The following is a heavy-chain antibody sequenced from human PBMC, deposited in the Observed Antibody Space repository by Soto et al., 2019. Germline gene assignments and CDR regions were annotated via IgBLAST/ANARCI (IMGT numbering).Heavy chain of an antibody. CDR1: GFIFNDHY. D-gene: IGHD6-19*01. CDR3: ARVYGIPVAGTLDF. Sequence: GGSLRLSCAASGFIFNDHYMDWVRQAPGKGLEWVGRTRNKGNSYSTDYADSVKGRFTISRDNAKNSLYLQMNSLRAEDTAVYYCARVYGIPVAGTLDFWGQGTLVTVSS. J-gene: IGHJ4*02. CDR2: TRNKGNSYST. V-gene: IGHV3-72*01.